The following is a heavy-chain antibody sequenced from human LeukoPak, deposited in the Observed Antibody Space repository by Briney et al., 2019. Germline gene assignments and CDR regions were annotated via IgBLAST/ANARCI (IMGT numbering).Heavy chain of an antibody. Sequence: PSETLSLTCTVSGGSIGSGNYYWGWIRQSPGKGLEWIGSILYSGSTEYNPSFESRVTVSRDTSKNQFSLKLRSVTAADTAVYYCARDQGLYSSGWYGPGAFDIWGQGTMVTVSS. V-gene: IGHV4-39*07. CDR3: ARDQGLYSSGWYGPGAFDI. CDR2: ILYSGST. CDR1: GGSIGSGNYY. J-gene: IGHJ3*02. D-gene: IGHD6-19*01.